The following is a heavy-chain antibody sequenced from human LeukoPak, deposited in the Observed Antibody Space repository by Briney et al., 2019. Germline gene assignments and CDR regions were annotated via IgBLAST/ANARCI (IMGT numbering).Heavy chain of an antibody. J-gene: IGHJ5*02. CDR3: ARHGGYDRSGYWFDP. CDR1: GGSITSSNYY. V-gene: IGHV4-39*01. D-gene: IGHD3-22*01. Sequence: KASETLSLTCTVSGGSITSSNYYWGWIRQPPGKGLEWIGSIYYSGSTYYNPSLKSRVTISVDTSKSQFSLKLSSVTAADTAVYYCARHGGYDRSGYWFDPWGQGTLVTVSS. CDR2: IYYSGST.